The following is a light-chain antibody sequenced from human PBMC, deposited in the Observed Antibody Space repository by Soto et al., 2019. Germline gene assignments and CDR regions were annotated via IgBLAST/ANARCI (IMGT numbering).Light chain of an antibody. J-gene: IGKJ1*01. CDR3: QQYTDWTLT. CDR1: QSVSSN. Sequence: EIVMTQSPATLSVSPGERATLSCRARQSVSSNLAWYQQKPGQAPRLLIYGASSRAAGIPDRFSGSGSGTDFTLTISRLEPEDFAVYYCQQYTDWTLTFGQGTKVDIK. V-gene: IGKV3D-15*01. CDR2: GAS.